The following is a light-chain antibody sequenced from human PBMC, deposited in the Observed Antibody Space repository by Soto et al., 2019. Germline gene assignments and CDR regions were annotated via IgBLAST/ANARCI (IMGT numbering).Light chain of an antibody. CDR1: PSRGSNF. Sequence: EIVFTQSPGTPSLSLGERGPLSCKTSPSRGSNFLAWYQQKPGQAPRLLIYGASTRAAGIPARFSGSGSGTDFTLTTSSLQPEDFATYYCQQTYTTPPTFGQGTKVDIK. CDR3: QQTYTTPPT. CDR2: GAS. V-gene: IGKV3-20*01. J-gene: IGKJ1*01.